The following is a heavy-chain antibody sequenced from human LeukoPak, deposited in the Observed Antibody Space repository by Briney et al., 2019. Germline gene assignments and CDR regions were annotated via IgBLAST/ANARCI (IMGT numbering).Heavy chain of an antibody. CDR2: INTNTGNP. V-gene: IGHV7-4-1*02. J-gene: IGHJ5*02. CDR1: GYTFTSYY. D-gene: IGHD2-2*02. CDR3: AGCSSTSCYTGFDP. Sequence: ASVKVSCKASGYTFTSYYMHWVRQAPGQGLEWMGWINTNTGNPTYAQGFTGRFVFSLDTSVSTAYLQISSLKAEDTAVYYCAGCSSTSCYTGFDPWGQGTLVTVSS.